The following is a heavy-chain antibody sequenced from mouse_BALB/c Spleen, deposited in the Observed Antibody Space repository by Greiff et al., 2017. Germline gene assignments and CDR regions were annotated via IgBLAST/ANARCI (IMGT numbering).Heavy chain of an antibody. D-gene: IGHD2-3*01. J-gene: IGHJ3*01. CDR1: GFSLTSYG. Sequence: VKLMESGPGLVQPSQSLSITCTVSGFSLTSYGVHWVRQSPGKGLEWLGVIWSGGSTDYNAAFISRLSISKDNSKSQVFFKMNSLQADDTAIYYCLYDGYYRFAYWGQGTLVTVSA. CDR2: IWSGGST. V-gene: IGHV2-4-1*01. CDR3: LYDGYYRFAY.